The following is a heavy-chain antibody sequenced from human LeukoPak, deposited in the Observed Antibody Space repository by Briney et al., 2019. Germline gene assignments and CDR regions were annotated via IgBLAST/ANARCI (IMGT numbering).Heavy chain of an antibody. V-gene: IGHV1-46*01. D-gene: IGHD3-22*01. Sequence: ASVKVSCKASGYTFTSYYMHWVRQAPGQGLEWMGIINPSGGSTSYAQKFQGRVTMTRDMSTSTVYMELSSLRSEDTAVYYCARDDPSGWYDSSGYYYGRTFDYWGQGTLVTVSS. J-gene: IGHJ4*02. CDR3: ARDDPSGWYDSSGYYYGRTFDY. CDR2: INPSGGST. CDR1: GYTFTSYY.